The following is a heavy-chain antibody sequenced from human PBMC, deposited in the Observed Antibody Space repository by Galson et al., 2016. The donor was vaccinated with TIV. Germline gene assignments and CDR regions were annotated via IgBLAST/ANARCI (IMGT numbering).Heavy chain of an antibody. Sequence: SVKVSCKASGYIFTNYYIHWVRQAPGQGLEWMGIINPRGGGRAIYAQKFQDRVTMTRDTSTSILYMQLSSLTSEDTAVYYCARDPVEDSKSSSTGLYGMDVWGQGTTVIVSS. CDR1: GYIFTNYY. D-gene: IGHD2-2*01. CDR2: INPRGGGRA. CDR3: ARDPVEDSKSSSTGLYGMDV. J-gene: IGHJ6*02. V-gene: IGHV1-46*01.